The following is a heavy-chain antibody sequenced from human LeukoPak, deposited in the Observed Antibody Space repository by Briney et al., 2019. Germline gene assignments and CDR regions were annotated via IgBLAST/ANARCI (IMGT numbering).Heavy chain of an antibody. D-gene: IGHD1-26*01. CDR2: IYYSGST. CDR1: GGSISSYY. CDR3: ASSYSGSYLYGMDV. Sequence: SETLSLTCTVSGGSISSYYWSWIRQPPGKGLEWIGYIYYSGSTNYNPSLKSRVTISVDTSKNQFSLKLSSVTAADTAVYYCASSYSGSYLYGMDVWGQGTTVTVSS. V-gene: IGHV4-59*08. J-gene: IGHJ6*02.